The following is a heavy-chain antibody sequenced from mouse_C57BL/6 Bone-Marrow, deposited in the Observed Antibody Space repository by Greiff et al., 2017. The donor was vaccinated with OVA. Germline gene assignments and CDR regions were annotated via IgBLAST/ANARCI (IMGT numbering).Heavy chain of an antibody. V-gene: IGHV14-4*01. CDR2: IDPENGDT. D-gene: IGHD2-1*01. J-gene: IGHJ2*01. CDR1: GFNIKDDY. Sequence: VQLQQSGAELVRPGASVKLSCTASGFNIKDDYMHWVKQRPEQGLEWIGWIDPENGDTEYASKFQGKATITADTSSNTAYLQLSSRTSEDTAVYYCTSYGNFDYWGQGTTLTVSS. CDR3: TSYGNFDY.